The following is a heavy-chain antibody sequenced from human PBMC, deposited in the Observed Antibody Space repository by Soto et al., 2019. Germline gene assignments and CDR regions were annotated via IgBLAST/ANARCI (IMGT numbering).Heavy chain of an antibody. V-gene: IGHV1-3*01. Sequence: GASVKVSCKASGYTFTSYAMHWVRQAPGQRLEWMGWINAGNGNTKYSQKFQGRVTITRDTSASTAYMELSSLRSEDTAVYYCARLTTVVPQDAFDIWGQGTMVTVSS. CDR2: INAGNGNT. D-gene: IGHD4-17*01. CDR1: GYTFTSYA. J-gene: IGHJ3*02. CDR3: ARLTTVVPQDAFDI.